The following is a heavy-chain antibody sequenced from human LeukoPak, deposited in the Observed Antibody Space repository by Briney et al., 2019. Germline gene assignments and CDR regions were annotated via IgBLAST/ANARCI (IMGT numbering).Heavy chain of an antibody. D-gene: IGHD6-19*01. V-gene: IGHV3-23*01. CDR2: ICGSGGST. CDR1: GFTFSSYA. Sequence: GGSLRLSCAASGFTFSSYAMSWVRQAPGKGLEWVSAICGSGGSTYYADSVKGRFTVPRDNSKNTLYLQMNSLRAEDTAVYYCARESSFRSGWYYFDYWGQGTLVTVSS. CDR3: ARESSFRSGWYYFDY. J-gene: IGHJ4*02.